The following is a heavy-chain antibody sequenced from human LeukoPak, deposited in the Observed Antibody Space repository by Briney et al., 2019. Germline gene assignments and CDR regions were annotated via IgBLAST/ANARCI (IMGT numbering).Heavy chain of an antibody. D-gene: IGHD5-18*01. V-gene: IGHV3-23*01. CDR1: GFTFSSYA. J-gene: IGHJ4*02. CDR2: ISGSGGST. Sequence: GGSLRLSCAASGFTFSSYAMSWVRQAPGKGLECISGISGSGGSTYYADSVKGRFTISRDNSKNTMYLQMNSLRAEDTAVYYCAKRIQSAMAMGYWGQGTLVTASS. CDR3: AKRIQSAMAMGY.